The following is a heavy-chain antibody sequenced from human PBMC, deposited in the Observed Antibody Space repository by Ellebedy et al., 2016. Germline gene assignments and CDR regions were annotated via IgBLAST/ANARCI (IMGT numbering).Heavy chain of an antibody. CDR2: INHSDGRT. Sequence: ASVQVSCKAFGYTFTKYYLSWVRQAPGQGLEWMGIINHSDGRTSYTQKFQGRVTMTRDTSTSTVSLERRSLRSEDTAVYYCEREGYLAAPGRNDAFDIWGQGTMVTVSS. D-gene: IGHD6-13*01. J-gene: IGHJ3*02. V-gene: IGHV1-46*01. CDR1: GYTFTKYY. CDR3: EREGYLAAPGRNDAFDI.